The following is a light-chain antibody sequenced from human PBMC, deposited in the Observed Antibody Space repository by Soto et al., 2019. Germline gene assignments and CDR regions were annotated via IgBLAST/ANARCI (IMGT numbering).Light chain of an antibody. CDR2: EVS. V-gene: IGLV2-8*01. CDR1: SSDVGGYNF. CDR3: SSRARNAGGDNWV. J-gene: IGLJ3*02. Sequence: QSALTQPPSASGSPGQSVTISCTETSSDVGGYNFVSWYQQHPGKSPKLMIYEVSKRPSGVPDRFSGSKSGNTASLTVSGLQAEDEADYYCSSRARNAGGDNWVFGGGTQLTVL.